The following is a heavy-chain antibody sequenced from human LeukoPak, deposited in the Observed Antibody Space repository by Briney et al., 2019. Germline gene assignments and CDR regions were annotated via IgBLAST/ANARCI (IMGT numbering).Heavy chain of an antibody. J-gene: IGHJ6*04. CDR1: GFTFSRLG. D-gene: IGHD5-12*01. CDR2: IHNGGTMG. CDR3: AKEGDEFRGYLDV. Sequence: GGSLRLSCATSGFTFSRLGMQWVRQAPGKGLEWVAVIHNGGTMGQYADSVKGRFTISKDFPRNTLHLQMHSLRDDDTAVYYCAKEGDEFRGYLDVWGKGTTVTVPS. V-gene: IGHV3-NL1*01.